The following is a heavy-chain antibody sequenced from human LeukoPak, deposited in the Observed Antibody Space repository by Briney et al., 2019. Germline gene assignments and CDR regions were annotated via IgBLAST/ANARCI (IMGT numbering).Heavy chain of an antibody. Sequence: PSETLSLTCTVSGGSISSYYWSWIRQPPGKGLEWIGYIYYSGSTNYNPSLKSRVTISVDTSKNQFSLKLSSVTAADTAVYYCARAGVGEIGSYYYGMDVWGQGTTVTVSS. J-gene: IGHJ6*02. D-gene: IGHD3-16*01. CDR2: IYYSGST. V-gene: IGHV4-59*01. CDR1: GGSISSYY. CDR3: ARAGVGEIGSYYYGMDV.